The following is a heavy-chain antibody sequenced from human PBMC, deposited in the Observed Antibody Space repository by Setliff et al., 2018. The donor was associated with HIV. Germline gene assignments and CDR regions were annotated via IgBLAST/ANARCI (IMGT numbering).Heavy chain of an antibody. Sequence: ASVKVSCKASGYTFTSYGISWVRQAPGQGLEWMGWISAYNGNTNYAQKLQCRVTMTTDTSTSTAYMELRSLRSDDTAVYYCARDQITMVRGTLGAFDIWGQGTMVTVSS. CDR1: GYTFTSYG. CDR3: ARDQITMVRGTLGAFDI. J-gene: IGHJ3*02. CDR2: ISAYNGNT. D-gene: IGHD3-10*01. V-gene: IGHV1-18*01.